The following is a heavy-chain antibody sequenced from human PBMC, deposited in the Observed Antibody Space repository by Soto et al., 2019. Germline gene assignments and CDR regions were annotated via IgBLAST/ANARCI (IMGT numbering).Heavy chain of an antibody. V-gene: IGHV1-2*02. CDR3: ARDSGYCTSTSCYYFDS. CDR1: GYTFTGYY. Sequence: ASVKVSCKASGYTFTGYYMHWVRQAPGQGLEWMGWISPDSGGTNYAQKFQGRVTMTRDTSISTAYMELSSLRSDDTAVYFCARDSGYCTSTSCYYFDSWGQGTQVTVSS. CDR2: ISPDSGGT. D-gene: IGHD2-2*01. J-gene: IGHJ4*02.